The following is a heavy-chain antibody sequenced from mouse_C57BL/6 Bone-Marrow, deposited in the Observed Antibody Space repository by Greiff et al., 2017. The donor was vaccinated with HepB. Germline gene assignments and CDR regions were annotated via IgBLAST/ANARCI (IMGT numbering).Heavy chain of an antibody. V-gene: IGHV1-64*01. CDR3: ARERGSLLPYAMDY. D-gene: IGHD1-1*01. CDR2: IHPNSGST. CDR1: GYTFTSYW. Sequence: QVQLQQPGAELVKPGASVKLSCKASGYTFTSYWMHWVKQRPGQGLEWIGMIHPNSGSTNYNEKFKSKATLTVDKSSSTAYMQLSSLTSEDSAVYYCARERGSLLPYAMDYWGQGTSVTVSS. J-gene: IGHJ4*01.